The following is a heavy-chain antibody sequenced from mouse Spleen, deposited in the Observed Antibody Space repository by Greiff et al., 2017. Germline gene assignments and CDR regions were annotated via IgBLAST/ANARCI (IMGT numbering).Heavy chain of an antibody. J-gene: IGHJ2*01. CDR2: IDPETGGT. D-gene: IGHD1-1*01. Sequence: QVQLQQSGAELVRPGASVTLSCKASGYTFTDYEMHWVKQTPVHGLEWIGAIDPETGGTAYNQKFKGKAILTADKSSSTAYMELRSLTSEDSAVYYCTREDYDGSGDYWGQGTTLTVSS. CDR3: TREDYDGSGDY. CDR1: GYTFTDYE. V-gene: IGHV1-15*01.